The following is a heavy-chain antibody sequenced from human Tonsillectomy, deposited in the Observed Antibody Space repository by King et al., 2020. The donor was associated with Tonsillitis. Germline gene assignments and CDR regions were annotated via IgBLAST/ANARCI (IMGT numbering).Heavy chain of an antibody. CDR3: ARGPNRLSSGYFDR. J-gene: IGHJ2*01. CDR1: GFSFSGYS. D-gene: IGHD2/OR15-2a*01. V-gene: IGHV3-21*01. Sequence: VQLVESGGGLVKPGGSLRLSCAASGFSFSGYSMNWVRQAPGKGLEWVSSISHGSGCIYYADSMKGRFTISRDDGKNSLYLQMNGLRVKDTAVYFCARGPNRLSSGYFDRWGRGTLVTVSS. CDR2: ISHGSGCI.